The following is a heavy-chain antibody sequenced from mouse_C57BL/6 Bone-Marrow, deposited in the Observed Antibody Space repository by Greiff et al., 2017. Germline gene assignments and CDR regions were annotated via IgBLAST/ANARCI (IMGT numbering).Heavy chain of an antibody. D-gene: IGHD1-1*01. J-gene: IGHJ3*01. CDR2: IRLKSDNYAT. V-gene: IGHV6-3*01. CDR3: TVYYYGSSSFAY. Sequence: EVHLVESGGGLVQPGGSMKLSCVASGFTFSNYWMNWVRQSPEKGLEWVAQIRLKSDNYATHYAESVKGRFTISRDDSKSNVYLQMNNLRAEDTGIYYCTVYYYGSSSFAYWGQGTLVTVSA. CDR1: GFTFSNYW.